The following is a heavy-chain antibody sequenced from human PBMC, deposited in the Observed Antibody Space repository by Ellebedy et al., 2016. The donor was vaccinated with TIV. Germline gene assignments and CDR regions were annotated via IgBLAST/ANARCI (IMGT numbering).Heavy chain of an antibody. CDR2: INPSGGST. J-gene: IGHJ4*02. CDR3: ARDLIWFGELSPLRY. Sequence: ASVKVSCXASGYTFTSYYIHWVRQAPGQGLEWMGRINPSGGSTSYSQKFQGRVTITRDTSASTAYMELSSLRSEDTAVYYCARDLIWFGELSPLRYWGQGTLVTVSS. V-gene: IGHV1-46*01. CDR1: GYTFTSYY. D-gene: IGHD3-10*01.